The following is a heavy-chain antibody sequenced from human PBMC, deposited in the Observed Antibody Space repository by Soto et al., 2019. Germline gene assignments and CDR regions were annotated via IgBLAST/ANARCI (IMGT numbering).Heavy chain of an antibody. J-gene: IGHJ4*02. V-gene: IGHV3-66*01. CDR3: ARDRPYSSGWYSDY. CDR2: IYSGGST. D-gene: IGHD6-19*01. Sequence: EVQLVESGGGLVQPGGSLRLSCAASGFTVSSNYMSWVRQAPGKGLEWVSVIYSGGSTYYADSVKSRFTISRDNSKNTLYLQMNSLRAEDTAVYYCARDRPYSSGWYSDYWGQGTLVTVSS. CDR1: GFTVSSNY.